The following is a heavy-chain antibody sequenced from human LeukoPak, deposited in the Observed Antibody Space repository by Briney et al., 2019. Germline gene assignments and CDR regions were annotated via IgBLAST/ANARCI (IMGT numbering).Heavy chain of an antibody. D-gene: IGHD3-3*01. CDR3: AREGIKIFGGWAPFDP. CDR1: GYTVTYNY. CDR2: INPLSGGA. V-gene: IGHV1-2*02. Sequence: ASVKVSCKASGYTVTYNYIHWVRQAPGQGLEWMGWINPLSGGAMYAKKFQGRVTMTRDTSLSTAYIELNGLNSDERAIYYCAREGIKIFGGWAPFDPWGQGTLVTVS. J-gene: IGHJ5*02.